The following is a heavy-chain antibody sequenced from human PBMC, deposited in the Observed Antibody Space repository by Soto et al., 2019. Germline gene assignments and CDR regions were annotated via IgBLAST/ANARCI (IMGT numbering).Heavy chain of an antibody. Sequence: QVQLQESGPGLAKPSETLSLTCTVSGGSISSYYWSWIRQPPGKGLEWIGYIYYSGSTNYNPSLKSRVTISVDTSKNQFSLKLSSVTAADTAVYYCARHSIVRVGGKVGTYDYWGQGTLVTVSS. J-gene: IGHJ4*02. CDR3: ARHSIVRVGGKVGTYDY. CDR2: IYYSGST. CDR1: GGSISSYY. D-gene: IGHD3-16*01. V-gene: IGHV4-59*08.